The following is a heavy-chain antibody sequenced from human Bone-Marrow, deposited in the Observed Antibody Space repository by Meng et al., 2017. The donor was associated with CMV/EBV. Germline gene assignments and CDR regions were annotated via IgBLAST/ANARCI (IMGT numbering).Heavy chain of an antibody. CDR3: ARVTGYSNTRHGRAFDI. J-gene: IGHJ3*02. V-gene: IGHV4-61*01. Sequence: SETLSLTCTVSGGSVSSGSYYWSWIRQPPGKGLEWIGYIYHSGYTNYNPSLKSRVTISVDTSKNQFSLKLSSVTAADTAVYYCARVTGYSNTRHGRAFDIWGQGTMVT. D-gene: IGHD6-13*01. CDR1: GGSVSSGSYY. CDR2: IYHSGYT.